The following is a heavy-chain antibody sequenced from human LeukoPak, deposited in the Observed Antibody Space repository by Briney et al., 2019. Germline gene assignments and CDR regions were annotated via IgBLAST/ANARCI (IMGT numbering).Heavy chain of an antibody. CDR2: ISSSRSTI. D-gene: IGHD6-13*01. J-gene: IGHJ4*02. CDR3: ARVWGIAAAGGEIEY. CDR1: GFTFSSYS. Sequence: GGSLRLSCAASGFTFSSYSMNWVRQAPGKGLEWVSYISSSRSTIYYADSVKGRFTTSRDNAKNSLYLQMNSLRDEDTAVYYCARVWGIAAAGGEIEYWGQGTLVTVSS. V-gene: IGHV3-48*02.